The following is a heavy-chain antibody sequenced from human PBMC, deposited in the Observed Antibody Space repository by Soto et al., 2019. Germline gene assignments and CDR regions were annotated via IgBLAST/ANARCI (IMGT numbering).Heavy chain of an antibody. Sequence: PGGSLRLSCVASGFTFSSYSINWIRQAPGKGPEWVSWISPAGNSVDYTDSVKGRFTISRDNAENSLYLEMNSLRDEDTAVYYCVRDHLWAFDNWGQGILVTVSS. J-gene: IGHJ4*02. CDR3: VRDHLWAFDN. D-gene: IGHD7-27*01. CDR2: ISPAGNSV. CDR1: GFTFSSYS. V-gene: IGHV3-48*02.